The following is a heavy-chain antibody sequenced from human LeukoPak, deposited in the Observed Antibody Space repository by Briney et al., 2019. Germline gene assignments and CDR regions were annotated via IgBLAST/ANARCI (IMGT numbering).Heavy chain of an antibody. CDR2: VNPNSGNT. Sequence: GASVKVSCKASGYTFTSYDINWVRQATGQGLEWMGWVNPNSGNTGYAQKFQGRVTMTRNTSISTAYMELSSLRSEDTAVYYCAIMITFGGVIAPYDYWGQGTLVTVSS. V-gene: IGHV1-8*01. CDR1: GYTFTSYD. CDR3: AIMITFGGVIAPYDY. D-gene: IGHD3-16*02. J-gene: IGHJ4*02.